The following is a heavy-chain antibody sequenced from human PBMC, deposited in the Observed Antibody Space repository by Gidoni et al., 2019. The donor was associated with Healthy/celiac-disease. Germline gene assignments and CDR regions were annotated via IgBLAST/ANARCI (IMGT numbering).Heavy chain of an antibody. V-gene: IGHV3-48*03. J-gene: IGHJ4*02. CDR3: EREGKLQSRYYFDY. Sequence: EVQLVESGGGLVQPGGSLRLSCAASGFTFSSYEMNWVRKAPGKGLEWVSYISSSGSTIYYADSVKGRFTISRDNAKNSLYLQMNSLRAEDTAVYYCEREGKLQSRYYFDYWGQGTLVTVSS. CDR2: ISSSGSTI. CDR1: GFTFSSYE. D-gene: IGHD4-4*01.